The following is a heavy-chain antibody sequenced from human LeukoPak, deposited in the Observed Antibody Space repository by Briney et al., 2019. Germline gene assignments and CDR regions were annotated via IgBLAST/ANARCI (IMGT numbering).Heavy chain of an antibody. D-gene: IGHD5-18*01. J-gene: IGHJ4*02. V-gene: IGHV3-23*01. CDR2: ISPSGGIT. Sequence: GGSLRLSCAASGFTFSTYGMNWVRQAPGKGLEWVSGISPSGGITYYTDSVKGRFTISRDNSKHTVSLQMNSLRAEDTAVYYCARDKVDTENPGALDYWGQGTLVTVSS. CDR3: ARDKVDTENPGALDY. CDR1: GFTFSTYG.